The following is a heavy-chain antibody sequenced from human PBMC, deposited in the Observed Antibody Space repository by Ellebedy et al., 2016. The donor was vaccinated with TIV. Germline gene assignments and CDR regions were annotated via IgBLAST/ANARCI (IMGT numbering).Heavy chain of an antibody. Sequence: GESLKISXATSGFTFSSHAMNWVRQAPGKGLEWVSYINADSKAMYYADSVKGRFTISRDHAKNSVYLQMNSLRAEDTAVYYCTLPEEQWLEEYFHHWGQGTLVTVSA. CDR3: TLPEEQWLEEYFHH. CDR1: GFTFSSHA. CDR2: INADSKAM. D-gene: IGHD6-19*01. V-gene: IGHV3-21*05. J-gene: IGHJ1*01.